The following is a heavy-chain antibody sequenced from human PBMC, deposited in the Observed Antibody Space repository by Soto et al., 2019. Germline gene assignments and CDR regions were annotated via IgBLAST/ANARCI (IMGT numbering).Heavy chain of an antibody. V-gene: IGHV4-59*01. J-gene: IGHJ3*02. D-gene: IGHD2-15*01. Sequence: SETLSLTCSVSGDSIIRSFWGWIRQSPGKGLEYIGYISDSGVTDYDPSLKSRVTISVDTSKNQFSLKLTSVTAADTAMYYCARGAGGFSGPDSFDIWGQGTMVTVSS. CDR2: ISDSGVT. CDR1: GDSIIRSF. CDR3: ARGAGGFSGPDSFDI.